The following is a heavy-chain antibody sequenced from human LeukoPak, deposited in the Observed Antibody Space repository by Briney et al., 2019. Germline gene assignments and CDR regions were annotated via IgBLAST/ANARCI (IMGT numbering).Heavy chain of an antibody. D-gene: IGHD1-26*01. Sequence: GESLKISCKGSGYSSTSYCIGWLRQMAGKGGVGMGSIYPGDSDTRYSPSFQGQVTISTAQSIRTAYLQWSSLKASDTAMYYCARTWGSTPGAFDIWGQGTMVTVSS. CDR2: IYPGDSDT. J-gene: IGHJ3*02. CDR1: GYSSTSYC. V-gene: IGHV5-51*01. CDR3: ARTWGSTPGAFDI.